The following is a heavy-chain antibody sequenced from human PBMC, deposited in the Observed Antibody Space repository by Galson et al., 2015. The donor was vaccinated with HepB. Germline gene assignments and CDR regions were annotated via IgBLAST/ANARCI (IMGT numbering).Heavy chain of an antibody. Sequence: QSGAEVKMPGESLRISCKGSGYSFTSYWISWVRQMPGKGLEWMGRIDPSDSYTNYSPSFQGHVTISADKSISTAYLQWSSLKASDTAMYYCARHTVTTGPAKNNGDDHWFDPWGQGSLVTVP. CDR2: IDPSDSYT. CDR1: GYSFTSYW. CDR3: ARHTVTTGPAKNNGDDHWFDP. V-gene: IGHV5-10-1*01. D-gene: IGHD4-17*01. J-gene: IGHJ5*02.